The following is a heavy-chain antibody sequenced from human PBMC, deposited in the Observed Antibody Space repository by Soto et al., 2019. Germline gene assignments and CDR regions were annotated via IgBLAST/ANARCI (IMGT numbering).Heavy chain of an antibody. CDR1: GASISSYY. V-gene: IGHV4-59*01. CDR2: MHHTQGT. Sequence: AGTLSLTCSVSGASISSYYWTWIRQPPGGGLEWIGYMHHTQGTNDNPSLRGRVHMSIDTSMNQFSLRLTSVTAADKAVYYCARVPFVGYFDWLDPRGNGPLVTDSP. D-gene: IGHD3-9*01. J-gene: IGHJ5*02. CDR3: ARVPFVGYFDWLDP.